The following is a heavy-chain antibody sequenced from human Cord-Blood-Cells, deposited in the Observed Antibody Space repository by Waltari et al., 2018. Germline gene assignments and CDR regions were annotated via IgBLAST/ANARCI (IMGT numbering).Heavy chain of an antibody. CDR3: ARGGDSSGWPDAFGI. CDR1: GGSFSGYY. Sequence: QVQLQQWGAGLLKPSETLSLPCAVYGGSFSGYYWSWLRQPPGKGLDWIGEINHSGSTNYKQSLKSRVTISVDTSKNQFSLKLSSVTAADTAVYYCARGGDSSGWPDAFGIWGQGTMVTVSS. V-gene: IGHV4-34*01. CDR2: INHSGST. J-gene: IGHJ3*02. D-gene: IGHD6-19*01.